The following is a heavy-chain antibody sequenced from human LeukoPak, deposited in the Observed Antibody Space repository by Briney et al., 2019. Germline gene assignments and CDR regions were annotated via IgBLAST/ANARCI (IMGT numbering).Heavy chain of an antibody. V-gene: IGHV1-18*01. J-gene: IGHJ4*02. CDR2: ISAYNDNS. Sequence: ASVKVSCKASGGTFNNYGISWVRQAPGQGLEWMGWISAYNDNSNYAQKLQGRVTMTTDTSTSTAYMELRSLTSDDTAVYYCARGGRIYSSESCDYWGQGTLVTVSS. CDR3: ARGGRIYSSESCDY. CDR1: GGTFNNYG. D-gene: IGHD6-13*01.